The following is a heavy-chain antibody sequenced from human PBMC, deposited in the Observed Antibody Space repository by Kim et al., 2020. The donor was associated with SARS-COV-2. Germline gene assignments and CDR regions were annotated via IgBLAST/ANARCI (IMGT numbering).Heavy chain of an antibody. V-gene: IGHV3-11*05. Sequence: GGFLRLSCTASGFIFSDHYMSWIRQAPGKGLEWVSYISGNGLYTNYADSVKGRFTISRDNANKSLYLQMTSLTAEDTAVYYCARGKWLADYWGQGTLVTV. CDR2: ISGNGLYT. D-gene: IGHD6-19*01. CDR1: GFIFSDHY. J-gene: IGHJ4*02. CDR3: ARGKWLADY.